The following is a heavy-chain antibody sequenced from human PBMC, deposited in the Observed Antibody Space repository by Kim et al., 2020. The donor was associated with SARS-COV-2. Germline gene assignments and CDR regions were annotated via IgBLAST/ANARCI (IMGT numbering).Heavy chain of an antibody. D-gene: IGHD6-19*01. J-gene: IGHJ4*02. Sequence: SDYAVSVKSRITINPHTSKNQFSLQLTSVTPEDTAFYYCVRYSGWYYFDYWGQGTLVTVSS. CDR3: VRYSGWYYFDY. V-gene: IGHV6-1*01. CDR2: S.